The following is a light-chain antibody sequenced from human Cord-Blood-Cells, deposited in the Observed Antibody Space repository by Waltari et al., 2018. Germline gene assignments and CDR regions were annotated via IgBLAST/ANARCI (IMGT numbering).Light chain of an antibody. CDR2: DVS. CDR3: SSYTSSSTKV. Sequence: QSALTQPASVSGSPGQSITISCTGTSSDVGGYNYGSWYQQHPGKAPKLMIYDVSKRPSGVSNRFSGSKAGNTASLTISGLQAEDEADYYCSSYTSSSTKVFGGGTKLTVL. J-gene: IGLJ2*01. CDR1: SSDVGGYNY. V-gene: IGLV2-14*01.